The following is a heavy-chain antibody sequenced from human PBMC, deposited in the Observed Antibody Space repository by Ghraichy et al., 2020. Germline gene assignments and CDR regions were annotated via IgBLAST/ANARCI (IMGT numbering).Heavy chain of an antibody. D-gene: IGHD2-21*02. J-gene: IGHJ6*02. Sequence: GGSLRLSCAASGFTVSSNYMSWVRQAPGKGLEWVSVIYSGGSTYYADSVKGRFTISRDNSKNTLYLQMNSLRAEDTAVYYCASPYCGGDCYSRYYYGMDVWGQGTTVTVSS. CDR1: GFTVSSNY. CDR2: IYSGGST. V-gene: IGHV3-66*01. CDR3: ASPYCGGDCYSRYYYGMDV.